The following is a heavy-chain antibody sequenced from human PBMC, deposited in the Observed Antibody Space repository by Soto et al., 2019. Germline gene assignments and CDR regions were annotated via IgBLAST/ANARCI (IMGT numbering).Heavy chain of an antibody. J-gene: IGHJ4*02. CDR1: GGGNLRDYR. CDR3: ARDHNLGYCSGGSCYPSYYFDY. CDR2: IIPKLGSA. Sequence: ASVKVSCKASGGGNLRDYRTTWVRRAPGQGLEWMGGIIPKLGSANYAQNFQGRVTVTADESTNTVYMELRSLRSDDTAVYYCARDHNLGYCSGGSCYPSYYFDYWGQGTLVTVSS. D-gene: IGHD2-15*01. V-gene: IGHV1-69*13.